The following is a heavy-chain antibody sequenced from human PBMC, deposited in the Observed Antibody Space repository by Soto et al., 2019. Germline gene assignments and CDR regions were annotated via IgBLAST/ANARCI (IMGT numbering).Heavy chain of an antibody. V-gene: IGHV3-11*01. CDR2: ISSSGSTI. D-gene: IGHD3-9*01. Sequence: LRLSCAASGFAFSDFYMTWIRQSPGKGLEWVSYISSSGSTIYYSDSVKGRFIISRDNAKNSLYLQMSSLRAEDTAVYYCARASYDILSGYSDFWGPGTLVTVSS. CDR1: GFAFSDFY. CDR3: ARASYDILSGYSDF. J-gene: IGHJ4*02.